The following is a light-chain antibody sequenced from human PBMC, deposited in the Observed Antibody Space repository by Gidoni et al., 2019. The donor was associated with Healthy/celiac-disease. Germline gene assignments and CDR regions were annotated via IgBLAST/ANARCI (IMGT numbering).Light chain of an antibody. V-gene: IGLV2-23*02. CDR2: EVS. J-gene: IGLJ2*01. CDR1: SSDVGSHNL. CDR3: CSYAGSSFVV. Sequence: SALTQPASVSGSPGQSITISCTGTSSDVGSHNLVSWYQQHPGKAPKLMIYEVSKRPSGVSNRFSGSKSGNTASLTISGLQAEDEADYYCCSYAGSSFVVFGGGTKLTVL.